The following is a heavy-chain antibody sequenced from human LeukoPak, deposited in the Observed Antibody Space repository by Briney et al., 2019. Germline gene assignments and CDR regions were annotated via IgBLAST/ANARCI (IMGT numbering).Heavy chain of an antibody. CDR3: ARAEAPLVRGVIMVNWFDP. CDR1: GGSISRHF. V-gene: IGHV4-59*11. J-gene: IGHJ5*02. Sequence: PSETLSLTCTVSGGSISRHFWSWIRQPPGKGLEWIGYISYSGNADYNPSLKSRVTISVDTSKNQFSLKLSSVTAADTAVYHCARAEAPLVRGVIMVNWFDPWGRGTLVTVSS. CDR2: ISYSGNA. D-gene: IGHD3-10*01.